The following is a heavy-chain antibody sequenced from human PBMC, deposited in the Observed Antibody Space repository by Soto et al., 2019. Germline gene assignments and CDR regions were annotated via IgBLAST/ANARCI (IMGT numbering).Heavy chain of an antibody. Sequence: EVQLVESGGGLVQPGGSLRLSCAASGFTFSGYWMSWVRQAPGKELEWVANIKQDGSEKYYVDSVKGRFTISRDNAKNSLYLQMNSLRAEDTAVYYCARYNYDSSGYYFDYWGQGTLVTVSS. J-gene: IGHJ4*02. CDR2: IKQDGSEK. CDR1: GFTFSGYW. CDR3: ARYNYDSSGYYFDY. D-gene: IGHD3-22*01. V-gene: IGHV3-7*03.